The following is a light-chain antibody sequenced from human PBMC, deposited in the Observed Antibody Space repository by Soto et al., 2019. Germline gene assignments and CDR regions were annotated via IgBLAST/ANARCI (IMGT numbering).Light chain of an antibody. CDR3: QSYDNSLSVYV. J-gene: IGLJ1*01. V-gene: IGLV2-14*01. Sequence: QSALTQPASVSGSPGQSITISCTGTSSDVGGYNYVSWYQQHPGKAPKLLIYGNSNRPSGVPDRFSGSKSGTSASLAITGLQAEDEADYYCQSYDNSLSVYVFGTGTKVTVL. CDR2: GNS. CDR1: SSDVGGYNY.